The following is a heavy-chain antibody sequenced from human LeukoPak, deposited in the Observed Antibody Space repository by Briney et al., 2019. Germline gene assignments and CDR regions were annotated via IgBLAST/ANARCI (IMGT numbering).Heavy chain of an antibody. CDR3: AKALYGSDMDV. V-gene: IGHV3-9*01. CDR2: ISWNSGSI. D-gene: IGHD3-10*01. CDR1: GFTFSSYS. Sequence: GGSLRLSCAASGFTFSSYSMNWVRQAPGKGLEWVSGISWNSGSIGYADSVKGRFTISRDNAKNSLYLQMNSLRADDTALYYCAKALYGSDMDVWGQGTTVIVSS. J-gene: IGHJ6*02.